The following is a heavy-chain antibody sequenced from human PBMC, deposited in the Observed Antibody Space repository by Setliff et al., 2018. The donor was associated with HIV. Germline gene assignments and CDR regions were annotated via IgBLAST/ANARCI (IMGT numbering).Heavy chain of an antibody. V-gene: IGHV3-49*04. J-gene: IGHJ4*02. CDR1: GFTFGDYA. CDR3: SDYDTSGYTY. D-gene: IGHD3-22*01. CDR2: IRGRAYGGTT. Sequence: PGGSLRLSCTASGFTFGDYAMTWVRQAPGKGLQWVGFIRGRAYGGTTEYAASVKGRFTISRDDSKTIAYLQMNSLKTEDTAVYYCSDYDTSGYTYWGQGTLVTVSS.